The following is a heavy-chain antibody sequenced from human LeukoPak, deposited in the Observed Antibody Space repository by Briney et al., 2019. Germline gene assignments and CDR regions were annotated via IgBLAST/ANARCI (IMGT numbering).Heavy chain of an antibody. CDR2: ISYDGSNK. D-gene: IGHD3-10*01. CDR1: GFTFSSYA. V-gene: IGHV3-30-3*01. CDR3: ARFLAYFDY. J-gene: IGHJ4*02. Sequence: GGSLRLSCAASGFTFSSYAMHWVRQAPGKGLEWVAVISYDGSNKYYADSVKGRFTISRDNSKNTLYLQMNSLRAEDTAVYYCARFLAYFDYWGQGTLVTVSS.